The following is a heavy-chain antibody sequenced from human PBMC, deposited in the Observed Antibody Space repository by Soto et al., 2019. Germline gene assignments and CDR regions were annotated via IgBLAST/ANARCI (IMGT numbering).Heavy chain of an antibody. CDR2: IWHDGSKA. D-gene: IGHD2-15*01. CDR1: GFTFNHYG. J-gene: IGHJ5*02. V-gene: IGHV3-33*01. Sequence: QVQLVESGGGVVQPGMSLRLSCAASGFTFNHYGIHWVRQAPGKGLEWVAVIWHDGSKAFYVDSVKGRFTISRDSSKNTGYLQKNSLRAEDTAMYHCVRDVDTPSHLNRFDPWGQGTLVTVSS. CDR3: VRDVDTPSHLNRFDP.